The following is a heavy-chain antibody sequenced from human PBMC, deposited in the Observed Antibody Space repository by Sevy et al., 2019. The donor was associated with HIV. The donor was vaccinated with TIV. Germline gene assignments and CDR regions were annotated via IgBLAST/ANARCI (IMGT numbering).Heavy chain of an antibody. CDR1: GFTFSSFA. V-gene: IGHV3-30-3*01. CDR3: AILGVDCVSTNCYGMRSLSFDF. Sequence: GGSLRLSCAASGFTFSSFAMHWVRQAPGKGLEWVAVISYDGSSKYYPDSVKGRFTISRDNAKNTLYLQRNRLRPEDTAVYFCAILGVDCVSTNCYGMRSLSFDFWGQGTLVTVSS. J-gene: IGHJ4*02. D-gene: IGHD2-2*01. CDR2: ISYDGSSK.